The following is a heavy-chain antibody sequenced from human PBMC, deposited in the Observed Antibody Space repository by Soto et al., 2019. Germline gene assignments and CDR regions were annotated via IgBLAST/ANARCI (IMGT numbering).Heavy chain of an antibody. J-gene: IGHJ4*01. Sequence: SQRHSNRAAEVNCITYGRHWIRQTPGKGLEWVAVISYDGSNKYYADSVKGRFTISRDNSKNTLYLRMNSLRAEDTAVYYWAKDWGREFDYWGQGT. D-gene: IGHD3-16*01. CDR2: ISYDGSNK. V-gene: IGHV3-30*18. CDR3: AKDWGREFDY. CDR1: EVNCITYG.